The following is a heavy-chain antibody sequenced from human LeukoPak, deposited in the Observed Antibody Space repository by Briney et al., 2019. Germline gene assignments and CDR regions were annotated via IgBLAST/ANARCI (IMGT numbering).Heavy chain of an antibody. CDR3: ARDGEEDGGTLPSDY. D-gene: IGHD4-23*01. CDR1: GYTFTSYG. J-gene: IGHJ4*02. V-gene: IGHV1-18*01. CDR2: ISAYNGNT. Sequence: ASVKVSCKASGYTFTSYGISWVRQAPGQGLEWMGWISAYNGNTNYAQKLQGRVTMTTDTSTSTAYMELRSLRSDDTAVYYCARDGEEDGGTLPSDYWGQGTLVTVSS.